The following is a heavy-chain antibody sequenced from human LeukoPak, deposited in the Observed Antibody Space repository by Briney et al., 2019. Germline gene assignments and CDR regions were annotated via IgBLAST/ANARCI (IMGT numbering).Heavy chain of an antibody. J-gene: IGHJ2*01. V-gene: IGHV3-53*01. Sequence: GGSLRLSCAASGFTVSSNYMSWVRQAPGKGLEWVSVIYSGGRTYYADSVKGRFTISRDNSKNTLYLQMNSLRAEDTAVYYCARAQSGYSYGYLDWYFDLWGRGTLVTVSS. CDR3: ARAQSGYSYGYLDWYFDL. CDR2: IYSGGRT. CDR1: GFTVSSNY. D-gene: IGHD5-18*01.